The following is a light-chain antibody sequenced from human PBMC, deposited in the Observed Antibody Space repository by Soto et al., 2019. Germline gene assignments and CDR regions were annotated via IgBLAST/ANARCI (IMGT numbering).Light chain of an antibody. Sequence: EIVLTHSPATLSVSPGERATLSCRASQSVGSNLAWYQQRPVQPPRLRIYDASTSATDIPATFRGGGSVPEFPLTLSGLQYEDCAVYYCQRYNYWQYTFGQGNKLQSK. J-gene: IGKJ2*01. CDR2: DAS. CDR1: QSVGSN. CDR3: QRYNYWQYT. V-gene: IGKV3-15*01.